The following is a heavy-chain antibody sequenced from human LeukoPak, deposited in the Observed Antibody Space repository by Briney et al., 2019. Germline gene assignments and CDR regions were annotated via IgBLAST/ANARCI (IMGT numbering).Heavy chain of an antibody. J-gene: IGHJ5*02. D-gene: IGHD6-6*01. Sequence: ASVKVSCKASGYTFTSYYMHWVRQAPGQGLEWMGITNPSGGSTSYAQKFQGRVTMTRDTSTSTVYMELSSLRSEDTAVYYCARDRRNIAARPGGWFDPWGQGTLVTVSS. CDR3: ARDRRNIAARPGGWFDP. CDR2: TNPSGGST. CDR1: GYTFTSYY. V-gene: IGHV1-46*01.